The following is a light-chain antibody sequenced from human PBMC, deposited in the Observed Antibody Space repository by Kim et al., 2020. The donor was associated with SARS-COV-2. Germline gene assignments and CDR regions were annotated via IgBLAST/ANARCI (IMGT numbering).Light chain of an antibody. CDR1: SSDIGRYNY. CDR2: EVS. J-gene: IGLJ3*02. V-gene: IGLV2-8*01. Sequence: GQSVTISCTGTSSDIGRYNYVSWYQHHPGKAPKLMISEVSKRPSGVPDRFSGSKSGNTASLTVSGLQTEDEADYYCGSYAGSKTFLFGGGTQLTVL. CDR3: GSYAGSKTFL.